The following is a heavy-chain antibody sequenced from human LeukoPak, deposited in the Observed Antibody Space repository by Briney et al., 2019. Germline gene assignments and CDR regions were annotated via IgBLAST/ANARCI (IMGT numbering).Heavy chain of an antibody. V-gene: IGHV3-23*01. CDR1: GFSFSNYA. Sequence: GGSLRLSCAASGFSFSNYAMHWVRQAPGKGLEWVSVISASGGTTFYADSVKGRFTISRDKSKNTLYLRMNSLRVEVTAIYYCTKDYGYHYGHSDNWGQGTLVRVSS. CDR3: TKDYGYHYGHSDN. CDR2: ISASGGTT. D-gene: IGHD3-16*02. J-gene: IGHJ4*02.